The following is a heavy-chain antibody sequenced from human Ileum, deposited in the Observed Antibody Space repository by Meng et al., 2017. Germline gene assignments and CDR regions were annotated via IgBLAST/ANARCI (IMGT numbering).Heavy chain of an antibody. CDR3: ARYCSTTGCYSFEY. J-gene: IGHJ4*02. Sequence: QVQLQESGPGLVKPSGTLSLTCAVSGGSVSSSNWWTWVRQPPGKGLGWIGEIYHSGSTNYNPSLKSRVTISVDTSKNQFSLKLNSVTAADTAVYYCARYCSTTGCYSFEYWGQGTLVTVSS. CDR2: IYHSGST. V-gene: IGHV4-4*02. CDR1: GGSVSSSNW. D-gene: IGHD2-2*01.